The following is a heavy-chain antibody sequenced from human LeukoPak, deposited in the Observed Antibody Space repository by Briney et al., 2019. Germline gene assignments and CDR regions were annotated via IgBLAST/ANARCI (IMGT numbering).Heavy chain of an antibody. V-gene: IGHV4-4*07. D-gene: IGHD6-13*01. CDR1: GGSISSYY. Sequence: SETLSLTCTVSGGSISSYYWSWIRQPAGKGLEWIGRIYTSGSTNYNPSLKSRVTMSVDTSKNQFSLKLSSVTAADTAVYYCARDGSSSWYGWFDPWGQGTLVTVSS. CDR2: IYTSGST. CDR3: ARDGSSSWYGWFDP. J-gene: IGHJ5*02.